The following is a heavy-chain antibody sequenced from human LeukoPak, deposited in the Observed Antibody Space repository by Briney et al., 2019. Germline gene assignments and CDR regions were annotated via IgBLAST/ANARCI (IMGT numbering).Heavy chain of an antibody. J-gene: IGHJ4*02. D-gene: IGHD3-22*01. CDR3: ARGAIIYYYDSSGLDY. V-gene: IGHV4-34*01. CDR1: GGSFSGYY. Sequence: SETLSLTCAVYGGSFSGYYWSWIRQPPGKGLEWIGEINHSGSTTYNPSLKSRVTISVDTSKNQFSLKLSSVTAADTAVYYCARGAIIYYYDSSGLDYWGQRTLVTVSS. CDR2: INHSGST.